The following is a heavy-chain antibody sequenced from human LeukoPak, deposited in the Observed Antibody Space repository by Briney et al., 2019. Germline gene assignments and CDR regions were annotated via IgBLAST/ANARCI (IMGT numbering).Heavy chain of an antibody. Sequence: GRTLRLSCAAAGFTFSSFGMHWVRQAPGKGLGWVAVISYDGSNKYYADSVKGRFTISRDNSKNTLYLQMNSLRAEDTAVYYCAKGPVRVRGAPYYYYMDVWGKGTTVTISS. CDR2: ISYDGSNK. V-gene: IGHV3-30*18. D-gene: IGHD3-10*01. J-gene: IGHJ6*03. CDR3: AKGPVRVRGAPYYYYMDV. CDR1: GFTFSSFG.